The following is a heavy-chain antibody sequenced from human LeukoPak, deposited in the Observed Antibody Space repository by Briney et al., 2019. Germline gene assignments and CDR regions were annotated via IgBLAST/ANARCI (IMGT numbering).Heavy chain of an antibody. Sequence: ASVKVSCKASGGTFSSYAISWVRQAPGQGLEWMGRIITIFGTANYAQKFQGRVTITTDESTSTAYMELSSLRSEDTAVYYCARERRAVAGYFDYWGQGTLVTVSS. D-gene: IGHD6-19*01. V-gene: IGHV1-69*05. CDR3: ARERRAVAGYFDY. CDR2: IITIFGTA. CDR1: GGTFSSYA. J-gene: IGHJ4*02.